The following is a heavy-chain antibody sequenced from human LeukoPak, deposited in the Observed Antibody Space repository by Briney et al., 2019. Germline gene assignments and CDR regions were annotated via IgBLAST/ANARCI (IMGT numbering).Heavy chain of an antibody. Sequence: GGSLRLSCAASGFTFSSYGMHWVRQAPGKGLEWVAFIRYDGSNKYYADSVKGRFTISRDNSKNTLYLQMNSLRAEDTAVYYCAKDILLASYCSSTSCPTSFDIWGQGTMVTVSS. J-gene: IGHJ3*02. CDR1: GFTFSSYG. D-gene: IGHD2-2*01. CDR3: AKDILLASYCSSTSCPTSFDI. V-gene: IGHV3-30*02. CDR2: IRYDGSNK.